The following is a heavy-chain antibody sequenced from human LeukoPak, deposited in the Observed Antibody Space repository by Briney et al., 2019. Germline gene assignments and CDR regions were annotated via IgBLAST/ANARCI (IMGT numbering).Heavy chain of an antibody. J-gene: IGHJ4*02. CDR2: IYYSGST. D-gene: IGHD6-13*01. Sequence: PSETLSLTCTVSGGSISSGGYYWSWIRQHPGKGLEWIGYIYYSGSTNYNPSLKSRVTISVDTSKNQFSLKLSSVTAADTAVYYCARGGISSSWLFDYWGQGTLVTVSS. CDR3: ARGGISSSWLFDY. V-gene: IGHV4-61*08. CDR1: GGSISSGGYY.